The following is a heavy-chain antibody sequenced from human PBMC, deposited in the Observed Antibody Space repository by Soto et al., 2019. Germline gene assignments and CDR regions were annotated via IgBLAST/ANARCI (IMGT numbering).Heavy chain of an antibody. D-gene: IGHD6-13*01. Sequence: QVQLVESGGGVVQPGRSLRLSCAASGFTFSSYGMHWVRQAPGKGLEWVAVISYDGSNKYYADSVKGRFTISRDNSKNTLYLQMNSLSAEDTAVYYCAKGAAAQGDYCGMDGWGQGTTVTVSS. V-gene: IGHV3-30*18. CDR1: GFTFSSYG. J-gene: IGHJ6*02. CDR2: ISYDGSNK. CDR3: AKGAAAQGDYCGMDG.